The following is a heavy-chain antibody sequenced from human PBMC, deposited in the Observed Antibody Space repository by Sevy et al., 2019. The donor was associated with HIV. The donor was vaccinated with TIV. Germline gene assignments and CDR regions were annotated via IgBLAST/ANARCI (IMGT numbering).Heavy chain of an antibody. CDR2: IWSDGAYQ. CDR3: ARGGYYYDNAAYYAFDS. CDR1: GFTFSNYA. D-gene: IGHD3-22*01. V-gene: IGHV3-33*01. Sequence: GGSLRLTCAAAGFTFSNYAMHWVRQAPGKGLEWVAIIWSDGAYQYHGDSVKGRFTISRDNSKNTLYLQMNNVRVEDTAVYYCARGGYYYDNAAYYAFDSWDQGTLVTVSS. J-gene: IGHJ4*02.